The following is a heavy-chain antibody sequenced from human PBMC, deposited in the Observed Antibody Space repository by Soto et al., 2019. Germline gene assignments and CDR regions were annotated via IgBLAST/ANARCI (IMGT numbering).Heavy chain of an antibody. V-gene: IGHV3-7*03. Sequence: GGSLRLSCAASGFTFSAFWMTWVRQAPGKGLEWVVNIREDGSVKYYADSVKGRFTISRDNAKNSLFLLMNSLRVEDTAVYYCARASKGTIYSPHAFDIWGQGTMVTVSS. CDR2: IREDGSVK. CDR1: GFTFSAFW. CDR3: ARASKGTIYSPHAFDI. J-gene: IGHJ3*02. D-gene: IGHD2-21*01.